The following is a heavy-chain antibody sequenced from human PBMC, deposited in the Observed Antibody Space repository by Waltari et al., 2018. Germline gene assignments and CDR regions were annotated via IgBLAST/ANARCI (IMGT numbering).Heavy chain of an antibody. V-gene: IGHV3-33*01. J-gene: IGHJ4*02. CDR3: ARGVGGYFPYFDY. D-gene: IGHD3-22*01. CDR1: GFTFSSYG. Sequence: QVQLVESGGGVVQPGRSLRLSCAASGFTFSSYGMHWVRQAPGKGLEWVAVIWYDGSNKYYADSVKGRFTISRDNSKNTLYLQMNSLRAEDTAVYYCARGVGGYFPYFDYWGQGTLVTVSS. CDR2: IWYDGSNK.